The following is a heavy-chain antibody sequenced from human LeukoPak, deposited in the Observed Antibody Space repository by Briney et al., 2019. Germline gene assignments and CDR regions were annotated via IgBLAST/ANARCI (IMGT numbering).Heavy chain of an antibody. D-gene: IGHD4-17*01. V-gene: IGHV3-30*02. CDR2: IRYDGSNK. CDR3: ITVTTPDY. Sequence: GGSLRLSCAASGFTFSSYGMHWVRQAPGKGLEWVAFIRYDGSNKYYADSVKGRFTISRDNSKNTLYLQMNSLRAGDTAVYYCITVTTPDYWGQGTLVTVSS. CDR1: GFTFSSYG. J-gene: IGHJ4*02.